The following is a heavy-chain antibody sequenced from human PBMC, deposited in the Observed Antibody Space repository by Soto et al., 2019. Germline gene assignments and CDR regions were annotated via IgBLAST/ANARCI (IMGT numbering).Heavy chain of an antibody. CDR1: GGTFSSYD. J-gene: IGHJ3*02. V-gene: IGHV1-69*13. D-gene: IGHD2-8*01. CDR2: TIHIFRTE. CDR3: ERDSKCTNGVCYHDDVAI. Sequence: SVKVSCKASGGTFSSYDSNWVRQAPGQGLEWRGGTIHIFRTEKYAQKFHGRVMIKPDESTSTAYMDLSSMRSEDTAVYYCERDSKCTNGVCYHDDVAIWG.